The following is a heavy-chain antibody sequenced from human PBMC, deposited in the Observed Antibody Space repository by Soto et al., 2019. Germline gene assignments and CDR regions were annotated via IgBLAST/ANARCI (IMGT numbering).Heavy chain of an antibody. Sequence: ETLRLSCAVSGFVCSSYDMSWVRQAPGKGLEWVSTILVGGSTHYEDSVKGRFTISRDTSKNTVYLQMNSLTAGDTAFYYCAKATATGGGAFEIYGQGTMVTVSS. D-gene: IGHD2-8*02. CDR1: GFVCSSYD. CDR2: ILVGGST. J-gene: IGHJ3*02. CDR3: AKATATGGGAFEI. V-gene: IGHV3-23*01.